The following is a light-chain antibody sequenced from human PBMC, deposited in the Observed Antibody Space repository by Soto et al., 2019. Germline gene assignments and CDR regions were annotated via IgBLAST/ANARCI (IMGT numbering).Light chain of an antibody. CDR3: LQDYNYPWA. CDR1: QGIRND. CDR2: AAS. Sequence: AIQMTQSPSSLSASVGDRVTITCRASQGIRNDIGWYQQKPGKAPKLLIYAASSLQSGVPSRFSGSGSGTDFTLTISSLQPVDFATYYCLQDYNYPWAFGQGTKVVIK. J-gene: IGKJ1*01. V-gene: IGKV1-6*01.